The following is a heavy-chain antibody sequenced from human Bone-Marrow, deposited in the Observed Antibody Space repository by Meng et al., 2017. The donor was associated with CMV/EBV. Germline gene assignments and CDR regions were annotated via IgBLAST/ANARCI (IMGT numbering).Heavy chain of an antibody. J-gene: IGHJ6*02. D-gene: IGHD2-2*01. V-gene: IGHV3-23*01. Sequence: GESLKISCAASGITFKFYAMSWVRQAPGKGLEWVSGISGSGSGTYYADSVKGRFTISRDNSKNTLYLQMNSLRGEDTAVYYCPKSSSTPGFFNGMDVWGQGTTVTVSS. CDR3: PKSSSTPGFFNGMDV. CDR2: ISGSGSGT. CDR1: GITFKFYA.